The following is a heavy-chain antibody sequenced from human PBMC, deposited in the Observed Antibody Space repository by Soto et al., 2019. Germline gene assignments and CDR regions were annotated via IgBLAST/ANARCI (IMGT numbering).Heavy chain of an antibody. CDR1: GGTFSSYA. CDR3: ASPPYCSSTSCYLYYGMDV. J-gene: IGHJ6*02. D-gene: IGHD2-2*01. V-gene: IGHV1-69*13. Sequence: SVKVSCKASGGTFSSYAISWVRQAPGQGLEWMGGIIPIFGTANYAQKFQGRVTITADESTSTAYMELSSLRSEDTAVYYCASPPYCSSTSCYLYYGMDVWGQGTTVTVS. CDR2: IIPIFGTA.